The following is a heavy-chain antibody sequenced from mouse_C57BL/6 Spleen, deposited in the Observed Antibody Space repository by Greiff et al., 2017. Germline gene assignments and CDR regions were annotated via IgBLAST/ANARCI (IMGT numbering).Heavy chain of an antibody. CDR2: INYDGSST. CDR3: ARGGTGNYFDY. D-gene: IGHD4-1*01. CDR1: GFTFSDYY. V-gene: IGHV5-16*01. J-gene: IGHJ2*01. Sequence: EVQVVESEGGLVQPGSSMKLSCTASGFTFSDYYMAWVRQVPEKGLEWVANINYDGSSTYYLDSLKSRFIISRDNAKNILYLQMSSLKSEDTATYYCARGGTGNYFDYWGQGTTLTVSS.